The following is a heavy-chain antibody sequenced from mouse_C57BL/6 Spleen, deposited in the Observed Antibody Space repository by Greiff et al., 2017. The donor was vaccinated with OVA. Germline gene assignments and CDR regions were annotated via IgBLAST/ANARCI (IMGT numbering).Heavy chain of an antibody. V-gene: IGHV2-2*01. J-gene: IGHJ2*01. CDR1: GFSLTSYG. D-gene: IGHD4-1*01. CDR3: ARNYWDDSYYFDY. CDR2: IWSGGST. Sequence: VHLVESGPGLVQPSQSLSITCTVSGFSLTSYGVHWVRQSPGKGLEWLGVIWSGGSTDYNAAFISRLSISKDNSKSQVFFKMNSLQADDTAIYYCARNYWDDSYYFDYWGQGTTRTVSS.